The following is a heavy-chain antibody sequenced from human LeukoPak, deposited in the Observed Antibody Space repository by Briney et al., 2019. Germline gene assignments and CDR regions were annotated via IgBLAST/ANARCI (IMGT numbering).Heavy chain of an antibody. CDR2: MNPNSGNT. Sequence: ASVKVSCKASGYTFTSYDINWVRQATGQGLEWMGWMNPNSGNTGYAQKFQGRVTITRNTSISTAYMELSSLRSEDTAVYYCARGAGPNRYYGSGSYRYWGQGTLVTVSS. V-gene: IGHV1-8*03. D-gene: IGHD3-10*01. CDR3: ARGAGPNRYYGSGSYRY. J-gene: IGHJ4*02. CDR1: GYTFTSYD.